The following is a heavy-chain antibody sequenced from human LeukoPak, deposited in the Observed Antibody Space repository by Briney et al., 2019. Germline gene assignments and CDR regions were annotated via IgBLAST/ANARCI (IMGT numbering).Heavy chain of an antibody. J-gene: IGHJ4*02. Sequence: GGSLRLSCAASGFTVNSNYMTWVRQAPGKGLEWVSVIYRGGDTHYADSEKGRLTISRDSYKNTLYLQMNSMRAEDTAVYYCASSQIWGQGTPVTVSS. CDR3: ASSQI. CDR2: IYRGGDT. CDR1: GFTVNSNY. V-gene: IGHV3-53*01.